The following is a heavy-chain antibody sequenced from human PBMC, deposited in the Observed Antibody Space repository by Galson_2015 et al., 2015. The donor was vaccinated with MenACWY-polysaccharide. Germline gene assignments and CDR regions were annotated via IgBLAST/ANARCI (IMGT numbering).Heavy chain of an antibody. CDR2: IKSDGSST. CDR1: GFTFSTYW. Sequence: SLRLSCAASGFTFSTYWMHWVRQAPGKGLVWVSRIKSDGSSTNYADSVKGRFTISRDNAKNTLYLQMNSLRAEDTALYYCARGYSAYDWGQGTLVNVSA. V-gene: IGHV3-74*01. CDR3: ARGYSAYD. J-gene: IGHJ4*02. D-gene: IGHD5-12*01.